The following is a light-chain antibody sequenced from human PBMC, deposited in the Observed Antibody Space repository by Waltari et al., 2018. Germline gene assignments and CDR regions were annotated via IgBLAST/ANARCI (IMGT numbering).Light chain of an antibody. CDR3: QQYGSSLFT. Sequence: EIVMTQSPATLSVSPGERATLSCRASQSVSSNLAWYQQQPGQAPRLLIYGASTRATGIPARFSGSGSGTEFTLTISRLEPEDFAVYYCQQYGSSLFTFGGGTKVEIK. CDR2: GAS. CDR1: QSVSSN. V-gene: IGKV3D-15*01. J-gene: IGKJ4*01.